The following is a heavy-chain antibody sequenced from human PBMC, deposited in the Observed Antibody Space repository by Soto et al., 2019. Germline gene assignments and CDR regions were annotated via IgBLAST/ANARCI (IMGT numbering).Heavy chain of an antibody. CDR2: INAGNGNT. D-gene: IGHD5-12*01. CDR1: GYTFTSYA. J-gene: IGHJ4*02. V-gene: IGHV1-3*01. CDR3: ARVLGGYDPSGYFDY. Sequence: ASVKVSCKASGYTFTSYAMHWVRQAPGQRLEWMGWINAGNGNTKYSQKFQGRVTITRDTSASTAYMELSSLRSEDTAVYYCARVLGGYDPSGYFDYWGQGTLVTVSS.